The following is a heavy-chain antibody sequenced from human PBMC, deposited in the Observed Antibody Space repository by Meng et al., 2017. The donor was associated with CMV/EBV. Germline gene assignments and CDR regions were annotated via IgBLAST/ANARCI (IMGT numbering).Heavy chain of an antibody. CDR3: AREAFKVLFFPFDP. J-gene: IGHJ5*02. V-gene: IGHV4-61*02. Sequence: QLEEAGPGLVRPSQTLSPTCTVSGVSISSVSYYWSWIRQPAGKGLEWIGRIYTSGSTNYNPSLKSRVTISVDTSKNQFSLKLSSVTAADTAVYYCAREAFKVLFFPFDPWGQGTLVTVSS. CDR2: IYTSGST. D-gene: IGHD1-1*01. CDR1: GVSISSVSYY.